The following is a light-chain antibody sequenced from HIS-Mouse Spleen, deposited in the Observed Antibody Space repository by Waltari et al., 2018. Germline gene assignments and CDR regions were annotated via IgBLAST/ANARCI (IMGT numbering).Light chain of an antibody. CDR3: QQYYSTPYT. V-gene: IGKV4-1*01. CDR2: WAS. J-gene: IGKJ2*01. CDR1: QSVLYSSKNKTY. Sequence: DIVMTQSPDSLAVSLGERATINCKSSQSVLYSSKNKTYLAWYQQKPGQPPRLPIYWASTRESGVPDRFSGSGSGTDFTLTISSLQAEDVAVYYCQQYYSTPYTFGQGTKLEIK.